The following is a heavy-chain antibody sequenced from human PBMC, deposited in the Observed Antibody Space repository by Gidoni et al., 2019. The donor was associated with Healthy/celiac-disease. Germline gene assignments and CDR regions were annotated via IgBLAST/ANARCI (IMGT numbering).Heavy chain of an antibody. J-gene: IGHJ6*03. CDR2: ISSSSSYI. CDR1: GFTFSSYS. D-gene: IGHD4-17*01. V-gene: IGHV3-21*01. CDR3: ARDYGDYEYYYYYMDV. Sequence: EVQLVESGGGLVTPGGSLRVSCAASGFTFSSYSMNWVRQAPGKGLEWVSSISSSSSYIYYADSVKGRFTISRDNAKNSLYLQMNSLRAEDTAVYYCARDYGDYEYYYYYMDVWGKGTTVTVSS.